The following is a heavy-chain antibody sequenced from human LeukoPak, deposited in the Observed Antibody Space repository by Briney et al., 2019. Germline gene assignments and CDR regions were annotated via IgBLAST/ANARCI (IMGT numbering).Heavy chain of an antibody. CDR1: GFIFSSYA. V-gene: IGHV3-30-3*01. CDR3: ARDGIRGGSGSYIDY. CDR2: ISYDGSNK. Sequence: PGGSPRLSCAASGFIFSSYAMHWVRQAPGKGLEWVAIISYDGSNKHYADSVKGRFIISRDNSKNTLYLQINSLGAEDTAVFYCARDGIRGGSGSYIDYWGQGTLVTVSS. D-gene: IGHD3-10*01. J-gene: IGHJ4*02.